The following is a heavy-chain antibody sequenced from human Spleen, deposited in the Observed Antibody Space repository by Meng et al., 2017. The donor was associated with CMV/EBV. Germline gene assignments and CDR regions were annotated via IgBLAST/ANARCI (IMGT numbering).Heavy chain of an antibody. J-gene: IGHJ6*02. CDR3: ATLSRLLRFLEWLPQKKGGYYGMDV. Sequence: SVKVSCKASGYTFTSYGISWVRQAPGQGLEWMGWISAYNGNTNYAQKLQGRVTMTTDTSTSTAYMELRSLRSDDTAVYYCATLSRLLRFLEWLPQKKGGYYGMDVWGQGTTVTVSS. D-gene: IGHD3-3*01. CDR2: ISAYNGNT. CDR1: GYTFTSYG. V-gene: IGHV1-18*01.